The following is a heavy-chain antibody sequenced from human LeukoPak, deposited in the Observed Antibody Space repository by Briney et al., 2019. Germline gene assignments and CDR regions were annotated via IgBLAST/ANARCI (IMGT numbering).Heavy chain of an antibody. CDR3: ARALDTWSALDY. CDR2: VYHTGTS. D-gene: IGHD2-2*02. V-gene: IGHV4-59*01. J-gene: IGHJ4*02. CDR1: GDSITGYY. Sequence: PSETLPLTCTVSGDSITGYYWTWVRQPPGKGLEWIGYVYHTGTSNYNPSVRSRITMSVDTSKNQYSKSLTSVTAADTAVYFCARALDTWSALDYWGLGTLVTVSS.